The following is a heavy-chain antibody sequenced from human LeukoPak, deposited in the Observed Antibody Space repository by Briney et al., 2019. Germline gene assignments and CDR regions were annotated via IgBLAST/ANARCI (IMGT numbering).Heavy chain of an antibody. CDR2: IWYDGSNK. Sequence: PWGSLRLSCAASGFTFSSYGMHWVRQAPGKGLEWVAVIWYDGSNKYYADSVKGRFTISRDNSKNTLYLQMNSLRAEDTAVYYCARGHSSSWYLPDYYYYGMDVWGKGTTVTVSS. J-gene: IGHJ6*04. D-gene: IGHD6-13*01. CDR3: ARGHSSSWYLPDYYYYGMDV. CDR1: GFTFSSYG. V-gene: IGHV3-33*01.